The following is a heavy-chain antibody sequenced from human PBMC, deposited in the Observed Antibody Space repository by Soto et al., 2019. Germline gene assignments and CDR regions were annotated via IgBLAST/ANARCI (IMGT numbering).Heavy chain of an antibody. CDR2: IYYSGST. Sequence: SETLSLTCTVSGGSISSSSYYWGWIRQPPGKGLEWIGSIYYSGSTYYNPSLESRITISVDTSKNQFSLKLSSVTAADTAVYYCARTQWLTSYNWFDPWGQGTLVTVSS. CDR3: ARTQWLTSYNWFDP. J-gene: IGHJ5*02. V-gene: IGHV4-39*07. D-gene: IGHD3-22*01. CDR1: GGSISSSSYY.